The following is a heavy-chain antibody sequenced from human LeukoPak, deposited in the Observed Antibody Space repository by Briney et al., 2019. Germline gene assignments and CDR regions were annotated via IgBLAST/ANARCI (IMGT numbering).Heavy chain of an antibody. CDR1: GYTFTSYY. CDR2: INPSGGST. Sequence: GASVKVSCKASGYTFTSYYMHWVRQAPGQGLEWMGIINPSGGSTSYAQKFQGRVTMTRDMSTSTVYMELSSLRSEDTAVYYCSESIVGATGAFDIWGQGTMVTVSS. D-gene: IGHD1-26*01. J-gene: IGHJ3*02. CDR3: SESIVGATGAFDI. V-gene: IGHV1-46*01.